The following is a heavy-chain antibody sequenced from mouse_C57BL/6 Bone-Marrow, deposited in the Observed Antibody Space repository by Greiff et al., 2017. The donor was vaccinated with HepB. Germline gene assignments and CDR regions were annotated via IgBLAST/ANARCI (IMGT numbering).Heavy chain of an antibody. CDR3: ARAMISDY. CDR2: IDPSDSYT. CDR1: GYTFTSYW. J-gene: IGHJ2*01. V-gene: IGHV1-50*01. D-gene: IGHD2-4*01. Sequence: QVQLQQPGAELVKPGASVKLSCKASGYTFTSYWMQWVKQRPGQGLEWIGEIDPSDSYTNSNQKFKGKATLTVDTSSSTAYMQLSSLTSEDSAVYYCARAMISDYWGQGTTLTVSS.